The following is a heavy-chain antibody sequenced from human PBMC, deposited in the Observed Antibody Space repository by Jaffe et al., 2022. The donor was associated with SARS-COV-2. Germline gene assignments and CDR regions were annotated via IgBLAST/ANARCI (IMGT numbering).Heavy chain of an antibody. CDR3: ARGVGIAAAVPPGITYYFDY. J-gene: IGHJ4*02. D-gene: IGHD6-13*01. CDR2: TRNKANSYTT. V-gene: IGHV3-72*01. Sequence: EVQLVESGGGLVQPGGSLRLSCAASGFTFSDHYMDWVRQAPGKGLEWVGRTRNKANSYTTEYAASVKGRFTISRDDSKNSLYLQMNSLKTEDTAVYYCARGVGIAAAVPPGITYYFDYWGQGTLVTVSS. CDR1: GFTFSDHY.